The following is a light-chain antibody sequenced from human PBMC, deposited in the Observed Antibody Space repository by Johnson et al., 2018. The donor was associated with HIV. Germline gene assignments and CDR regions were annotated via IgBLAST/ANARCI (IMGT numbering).Light chain of an antibody. V-gene: IGLV1-51*01. Sequence: QSVLTQPPSVSAAPGQKVTISCYGSSSNIGNNYVSWYQQLPGTAPKLLIYDNNKRPSGIPDRFSGSKSGTSATLGITGLQTGDEADYYCGTWDSSLSAVFGTGTKVTVL. CDR2: DNN. CDR1: SSNIGNNY. J-gene: IGLJ1*01. CDR3: GTWDSSLSAV.